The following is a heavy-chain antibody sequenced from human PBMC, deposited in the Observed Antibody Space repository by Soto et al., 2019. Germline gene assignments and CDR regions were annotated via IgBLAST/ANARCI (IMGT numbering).Heavy chain of an antibody. J-gene: IGHJ4*02. CDR2: VKQDGSEK. CDR1: GFTFSRNW. V-gene: IGHV3-7*01. CDR3: AREYSGTYFDY. Sequence: EVQLVESGGGLVQPGGSLRLSCAASGFTFSRNWMSWVRQAPGKGLEWVANVKQDGSEKYYVDSVKGRFTISRDNAKNSLYLHMNSLRAEDTAVYYCAREYSGTYFDYWGQGTLFTVSS. D-gene: IGHD1-26*01.